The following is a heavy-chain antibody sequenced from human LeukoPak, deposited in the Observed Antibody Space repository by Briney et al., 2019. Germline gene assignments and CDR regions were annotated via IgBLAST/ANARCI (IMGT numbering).Heavy chain of an antibody. CDR1: GASISSTSYY. D-gene: IGHD3-3*01. CDR3: TRQTSGFGVVVD. J-gene: IGHJ4*02. CDR2: IYYSGNT. V-gene: IGHV4-39*01. Sequence: PSETLSLTCTVSGASISSTSYYWGWIRQPPGKRVGWIGSIYYSGNTYYNSSLESRVTISVDTSKNQVSLKLTSVTAADTAIYYCTRQTSGFGVVVDWGQGTLVTVSS.